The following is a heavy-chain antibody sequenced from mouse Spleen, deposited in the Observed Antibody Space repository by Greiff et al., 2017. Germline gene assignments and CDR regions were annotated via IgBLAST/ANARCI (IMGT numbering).Heavy chain of an antibody. Sequence: EVQLQQSGPELVKPGASVKIPCKASGYTFTDYNMDWVKQSHGKSLEWIGDINPNNGGTIYNQKFKGKATLTVDKSSSTAYMELRSLTSEDTAVYYCARRGFTTATYYYAMDYWGQGTSVTVSS. J-gene: IGHJ4*01. CDR2: INPNNGGT. CDR3: ARRGFTTATYYYAMDY. D-gene: IGHD1-2*01. CDR1: GYTFTDYN. V-gene: IGHV1-18*01.